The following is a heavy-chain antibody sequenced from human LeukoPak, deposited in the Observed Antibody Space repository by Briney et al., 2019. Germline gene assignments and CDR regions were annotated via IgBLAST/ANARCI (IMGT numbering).Heavy chain of an antibody. CDR3: ARDSGMIVVAPFDY. V-gene: IGHV3-64*01. Sequence: GGSLRLSCAASGFTFSSYSMNWVRQAPGKGLEYVSAISSNGGSTYYANSVKGGFTISRDNSKNTLYLQMGSLRAEDMAVYYCARDSGMIVVAPFDYWGQGTLVTVSS. D-gene: IGHD3-22*01. CDR2: ISSNGGST. J-gene: IGHJ4*02. CDR1: GFTFSSYS.